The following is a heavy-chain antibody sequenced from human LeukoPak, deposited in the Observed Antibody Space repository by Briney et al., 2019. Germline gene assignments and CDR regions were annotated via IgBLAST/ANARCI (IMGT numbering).Heavy chain of an antibody. J-gene: IGHJ1*01. CDR1: GGSISSSSYY. CDR2: MYYSGST. D-gene: IGHD6-6*01. CDR3: ARGPAPTYSSSSKYFQH. V-gene: IGHV4-39*07. Sequence: SETLSLTCTVSGGSISSSSYYWGWIRQPPGKGLEWIGSMYYSGSTFYIPSVKSRVTISVDTSKNQFSLKLSSVTAADTAVYYCARGPAPTYSSSSKYFQHWGQGTLVTVSS.